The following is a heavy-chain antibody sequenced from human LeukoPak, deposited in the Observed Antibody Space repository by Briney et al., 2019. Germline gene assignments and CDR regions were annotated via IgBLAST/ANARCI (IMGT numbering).Heavy chain of an antibody. CDR3: AKDYDILTGSEY. CDR2: ISGSSGNT. Sequence: PGGSLRLSCAASGFTFSSYAMSWVRQAPGKGLEWVSAISGSSGNTYYADSVKGRFTISRDSSKNTLYLQMNSLRAEDTAVYYCAKDYDILTGSEYWGQGTLVTVSS. CDR1: GFTFSSYA. J-gene: IGHJ4*02. V-gene: IGHV3-23*01. D-gene: IGHD3-9*01.